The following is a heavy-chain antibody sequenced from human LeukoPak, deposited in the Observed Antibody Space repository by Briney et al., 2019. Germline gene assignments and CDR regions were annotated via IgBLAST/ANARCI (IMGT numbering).Heavy chain of an antibody. CDR1: GYTLTELS. CDR2: FDPEDGET. J-gene: IGHJ3*02. CDR3: ATDYYDSSGYYYLDAFDI. D-gene: IGHD3-22*01. Sequence: ASVKVSCKVSGYTLTELSMHWARQAPGKGLEWMGGFDPEDGETIYAQKFQGRVTMTEDTSTDTAYMELSSLRSEDTAVYYCATDYYDSSGYYYLDAFDIWGQGTMVTVSS. V-gene: IGHV1-24*01.